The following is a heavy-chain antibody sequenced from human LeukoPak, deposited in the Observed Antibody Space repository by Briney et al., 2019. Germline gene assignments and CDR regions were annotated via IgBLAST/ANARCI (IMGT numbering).Heavy chain of an antibody. CDR3: ARLTYFLVGAHYFDS. J-gene: IGHJ4*02. CDR2: ISSSGETI. CDR1: GFTFSAYP. D-gene: IGHD3-3*01. Sequence: GGSLRLSCAASGFTFSAYPMNWVRQAPGKGLEWVSYISSSGETIYYADSVKGRFAISRGNAKNSLYLQLNSLRDEDTAVYYCARLTYFLVGAHYFDSWGQGSLVTVSS. V-gene: IGHV3-48*02.